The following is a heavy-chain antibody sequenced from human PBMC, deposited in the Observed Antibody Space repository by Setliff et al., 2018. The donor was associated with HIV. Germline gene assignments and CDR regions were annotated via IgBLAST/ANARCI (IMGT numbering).Heavy chain of an antibody. Sequence: ASVKVSCKTSGYPFNVCYVNWVRQAPGQGLEWVGWIRPNGGTTKYAPKFQGRVTLTRDTANTTVYMDLGSLTSDDTAIYYCAKGGGSYCGGGSCPPYWFDPWGQGTLVTVSS. CDR1: GYPFNVCY. D-gene: IGHD2-15*01. V-gene: IGHV1-2*02. CDR2: IRPNGGTT. J-gene: IGHJ5*02. CDR3: AKGGGSYCGGGSCPPYWFDP.